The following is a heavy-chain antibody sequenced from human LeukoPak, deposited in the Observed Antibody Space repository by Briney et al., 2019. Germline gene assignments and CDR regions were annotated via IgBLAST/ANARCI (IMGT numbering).Heavy chain of an antibody. CDR2: INPNSGGQ. CDR3: ARDPVEVVVIAIAEFNWFDP. D-gene: IGHD2-21*01. J-gene: IGHJ5*02. V-gene: IGHV1-2*02. Sequence: ASVKVSCEASGYTFTGYFMHWVRQAPGQGLEWMGWINPNSGGQKFPQKFQGRVTMTRDTSISTAYMELSRLRSDDTAVYYSARDPVEVVVIAIAEFNWFDPWGQGTLVTVSS. CDR1: GYTFTGYF.